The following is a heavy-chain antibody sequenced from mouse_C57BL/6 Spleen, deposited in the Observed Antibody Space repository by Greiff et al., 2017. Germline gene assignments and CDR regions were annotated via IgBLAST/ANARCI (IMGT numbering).Heavy chain of an antibody. Sequence: EVKVVESGEGLAKPGGSLKLSCAASGFTFSSYAMSWVRQTPEKRLEWVAYISSGGDYIYYTDTVKGRFTISRDNARNTLYLQRRSLKYEATAMCYSTRDDGWFAYWGQGTLVTVSA. CDR3: TRDDGWFAY. CDR1: GFTFSSYA. J-gene: IGHJ3*01. V-gene: IGHV5-9-1*02. CDR2: ISSGGDYI.